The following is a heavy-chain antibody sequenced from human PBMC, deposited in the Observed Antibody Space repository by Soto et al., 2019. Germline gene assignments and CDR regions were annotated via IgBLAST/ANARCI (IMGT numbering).Heavy chain of an antibody. CDR2: LDGSGGIT. V-gene: IGHV3-23*01. J-gene: IGHJ5*02. CDR3: VKNSGWFNT. CDR1: GFTFGTTD. Sequence: QLLQSGGGLVQPGGSLTLSCAASGFTFGTTDMSWVRQAPGEGLEWVSTLDGSGGITYYADSVKGRFTISTDNSTNTVYLQMNSRSGGDTALYYCVKNSGWFNTWGQGALVTVSS. D-gene: IGHD3-10*01.